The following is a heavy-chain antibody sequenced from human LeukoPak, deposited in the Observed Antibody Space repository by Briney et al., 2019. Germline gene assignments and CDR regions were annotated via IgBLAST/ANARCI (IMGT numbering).Heavy chain of an antibody. V-gene: IGHV1-8*01. CDR3: ARGLAYSSGSSAFDY. J-gene: IGHJ4*02. CDR1: GYTFTSYD. Sequence: ASVKVSCKASGYTFTSYDINWVRQATGQGLEWMGWMNPNSGNTGYAQKFQGRVTMTRNTSISTAYMELSSLRSEDTAVYYCARGLAYSSGSSAFDYWGRGTLVTVSS. CDR2: MNPNSGNT. D-gene: IGHD6-19*01.